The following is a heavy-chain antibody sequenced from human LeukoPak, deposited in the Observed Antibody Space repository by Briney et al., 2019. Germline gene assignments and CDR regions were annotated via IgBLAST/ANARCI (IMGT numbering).Heavy chain of an antibody. CDR2: IYYSGST. D-gene: IGHD3-10*01. CDR3: ARQGAKGGTMVRGVIIEYYFDY. V-gene: IGHV4-39*01. Sequence: SETLSLTCAVYGGSFSGYYWGWIRQPPGKGLEWIGSIYYSGSTYYNPSLKSRVTISVDTSKNQFSLKLSSVTAADTAVYYCARQGAKGGTMVRGVIIEYYFDYWGQGTLVTVSS. CDR1: GGSFSGYY. J-gene: IGHJ4*02.